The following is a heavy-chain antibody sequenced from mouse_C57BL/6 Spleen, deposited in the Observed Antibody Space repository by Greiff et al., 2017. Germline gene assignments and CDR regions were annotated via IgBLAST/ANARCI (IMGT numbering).Heavy chain of an antibody. CDR3: ARDEGDLFAY. V-gene: IGHV5-4*01. CDR2: ISDGGSYT. CDR1: GFTFSSYA. Sequence: EVKLMESGGGLVKPGGSLKLSCAASGFTFSSYAMSWVRQTPEKRLEWVATISDGGSYTYYPDNVKGRFTISRDNAKNNLYLQISQLKSEDTAMYYCARDEGDLFAYWGQGTLVTVSA. J-gene: IGHJ3*01. D-gene: IGHD3-3*01.